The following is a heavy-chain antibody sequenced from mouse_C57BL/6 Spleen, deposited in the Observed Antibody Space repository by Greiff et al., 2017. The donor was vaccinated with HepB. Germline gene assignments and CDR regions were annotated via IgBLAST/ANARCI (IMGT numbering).Heavy chain of an antibody. V-gene: IGHV1-66*01. Sequence: VQLQQSGPELVKPGASVKISCKASGYSFTSYYIHWVKQRPGQGLEWIGWIYPGSGNTKYNEKFKGKATLTADTSSSTAYMQLSSLTSEDSAVYYCARGSTTVVARYFDVWGTGTTVTVSS. CDR1: GYSFTSYY. D-gene: IGHD1-1*01. J-gene: IGHJ1*03. CDR3: ARGSTTVVARYFDV. CDR2: IYPGSGNT.